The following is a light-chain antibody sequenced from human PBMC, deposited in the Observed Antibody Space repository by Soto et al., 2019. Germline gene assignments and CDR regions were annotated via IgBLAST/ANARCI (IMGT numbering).Light chain of an antibody. J-gene: IGLJ1*01. CDR2: DVS. V-gene: IGLV2-14*01. CDR3: SSYTSSSTLLYV. Sequence: QSALTQPASGSGSPGQSITISCTGTSSDVGGYNYVSWYQQHPGKAPQLMIYDVSNRPSGVSNRVSGSKSGNTASLTISGLQAADEDDYYCSSYTSSSTLLYVFGTGTKLTVL. CDR1: SSDVGGYNY.